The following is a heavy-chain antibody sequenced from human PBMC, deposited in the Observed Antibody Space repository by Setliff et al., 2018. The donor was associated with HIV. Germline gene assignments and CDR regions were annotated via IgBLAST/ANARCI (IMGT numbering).Heavy chain of an antibody. D-gene: IGHD1-26*01. CDR2: IKQDGSEK. V-gene: IGHV3-7*01. J-gene: IGHJ4*02. CDR3: ARDLITQWEPAY. CDR1: GFTFSNY. Sequence: PGGSLRLSCAVSGFTFSNYMNWVRQAPGKGLECVANIKQDGSEKFYVDSVKGRFTISRDNAKNSLYLQMNSLRAEDTAVYYCARDLITQWEPAYWGQGTLVTVSS.